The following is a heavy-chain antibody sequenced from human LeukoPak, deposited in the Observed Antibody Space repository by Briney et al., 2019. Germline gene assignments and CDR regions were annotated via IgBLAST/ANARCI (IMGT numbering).Heavy chain of an antibody. Sequence: ASVKVSCKVSGYTLTELSMHWLRQAPGKGLEWMGGFDPEDGETIYAQKFQGRVTMTEDTSTDTAYMELSSLRSGDTAVYYCATGPPSYGDYEDCYYGIDVWGQGTTVTVSS. CDR2: FDPEDGET. CDR3: ATGPPSYGDYEDCYYGIDV. D-gene: IGHD4-17*01. CDR1: GYTLTELS. J-gene: IGHJ6*02. V-gene: IGHV1-24*01.